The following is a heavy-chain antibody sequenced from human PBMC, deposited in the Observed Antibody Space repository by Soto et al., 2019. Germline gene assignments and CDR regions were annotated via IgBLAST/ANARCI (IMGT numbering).Heavy chain of an antibody. V-gene: IGHV4-59*08. Sequence: SETLSLTCSFSGDSVTSHYLTWIRQSPEKGLEWIGYMHYTGFSHYNPSLKSRLTISVDTSKNQFSLHLTSVTAADTAVYYCVRHTGYNTGWTGYFEFWGQGTQVTVSS. CDR3: VRHTGYNTGWTGYFEF. D-gene: IGHD6-19*01. CDR1: GDSVTSHY. CDR2: MHYTGFS. J-gene: IGHJ4*02.